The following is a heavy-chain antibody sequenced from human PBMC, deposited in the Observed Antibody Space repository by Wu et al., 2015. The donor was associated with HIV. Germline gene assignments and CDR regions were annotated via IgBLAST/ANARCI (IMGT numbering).Heavy chain of an antibody. D-gene: IGHD6-19*01. J-gene: IGHJ3*02. Sequence: QVQLVQSGAEMKKPGSSVKVSCKASGGTFSSFAISWMRQAPGQGLEWMGGIIPLFPTTIYGQKFHGRVTITADETTSTSYMELSSLRSEDTAVYYCARRLVLAGSPSDIWAKGQWSPSLQ. CDR2: IIPLFPTT. V-gene: IGHV1-69*12. CDR3: ARRLVLAGSPSDI. CDR1: GGTFSSFA.